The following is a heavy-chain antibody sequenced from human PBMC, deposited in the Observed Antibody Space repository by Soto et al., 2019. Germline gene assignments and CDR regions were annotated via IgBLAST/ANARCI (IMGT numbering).Heavy chain of an antibody. CDR2: INPSGGST. CDR3: ARGGCSGGSCYSGVKYYYGMDV. Sequence: ASVKVSCKASGYTFTSYYMHWVRQAPGQGLEGMGIINPSGGSTSYAQKFQGRVTMTRDTSTSTVYMELSSLRSEDTAVYYCARGGCSGGSCYSGVKYYYGMDVWGQGTTVTVS. CDR1: GYTFTSYY. D-gene: IGHD2-15*01. V-gene: IGHV1-46*01. J-gene: IGHJ6*02.